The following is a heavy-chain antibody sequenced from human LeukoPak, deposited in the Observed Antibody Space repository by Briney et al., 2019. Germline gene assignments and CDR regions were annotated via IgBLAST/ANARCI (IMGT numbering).Heavy chain of an antibody. CDR1: GFTFSNYW. D-gene: IGHD3-16*01. V-gene: IGHV3-7*04. J-gene: IGHJ5*02. Sequence: PGGSLRLSCAASGFTFSNYWMSWVRQAPGKGLQWVANIKQDGSEIYYVDSVRGRFTISRDNANNSVYLQMNGLRVEDMALYYCARERGPGFDPWGQGTLVTVSS. CDR2: IKQDGSEI. CDR3: ARERGPGFDP.